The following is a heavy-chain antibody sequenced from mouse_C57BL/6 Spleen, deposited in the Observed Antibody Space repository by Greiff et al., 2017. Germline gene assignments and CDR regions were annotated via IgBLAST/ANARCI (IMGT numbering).Heavy chain of an antibody. D-gene: IGHD2-3*01. J-gene: IGHJ4*01. Sequence: QVQLQQPGAELVKPGASVKLSCKASGYTFTSYWMQWVKQRPGQGLEWIGEIDPSDSYTNYNQKFKGKATLTVDTSSSTAYMPLSSLTSEDSAVYYCARGEWLLRAMDYWGQGTSVTVSS. V-gene: IGHV1-50*01. CDR2: IDPSDSYT. CDR3: ARGEWLLRAMDY. CDR1: GYTFTSYW.